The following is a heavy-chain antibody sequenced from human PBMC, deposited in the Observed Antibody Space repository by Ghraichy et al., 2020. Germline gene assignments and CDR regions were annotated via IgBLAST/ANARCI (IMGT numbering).Heavy chain of an antibody. J-gene: IGHJ5*02. Sequence: SVKVSCKASGGTFSSYAISWVRQAPGQGLEWMGGIIPIFGTANYAQKFQGRVTITADESTSTAYMELSSLRSEDTAVYYCARLTLGGIAVATFWNWFDPWGQGTLVTVSS. CDR3: ARLTLGGIAVATFWNWFDP. D-gene: IGHD6-19*01. V-gene: IGHV1-69*13. CDR2: IIPIFGTA. CDR1: GGTFSSYA.